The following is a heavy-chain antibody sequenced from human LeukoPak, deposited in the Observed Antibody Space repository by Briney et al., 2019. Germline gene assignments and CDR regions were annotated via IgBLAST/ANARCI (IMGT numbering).Heavy chain of an antibody. J-gene: IGHJ4*02. CDR3: ARQVYSSGPYLDY. CDR1: GGSFSGGAYY. V-gene: IGHV4-39*01. Sequence: SETLSLTCTVSGGSFSGGAYYWDWIRQPPGKGLEWIASIYYNGSTYYNPSLKSRVTISVDTSKNQFSLTLSSVIAADTAVYYCARQVYSSGPYLDYWGQGTLVTVSS. CDR2: IYYNGST. D-gene: IGHD6-19*01.